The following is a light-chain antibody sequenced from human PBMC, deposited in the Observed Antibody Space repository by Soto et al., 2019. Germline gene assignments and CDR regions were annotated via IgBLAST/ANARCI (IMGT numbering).Light chain of an antibody. CDR2: DAS. V-gene: IGKV1-5*01. CDR1: QSISSW. Sequence: DIQMTQSPSALSASVGDRVTITCRASQSISSWLAWYQQKPGKAPKLLIYDASSLKSGVPSRFSGSGSGTEFTLTISSLQPDDFATYYCQKYNSYRTLGQGTKVDIK. CDR3: QKYNSYRT. J-gene: IGKJ1*01.